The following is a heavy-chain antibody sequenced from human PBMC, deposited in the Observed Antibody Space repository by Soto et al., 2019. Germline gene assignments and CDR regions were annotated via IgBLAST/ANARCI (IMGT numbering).Heavy chain of an antibody. V-gene: IGHV3-15*01. CDR2: IKSKTDGGTT. J-gene: IGHJ4*02. CDR1: GFTFSNAW. CDR3: TTRRRVAAAAAVYDY. Sequence: PGGSLRLSCAASGFTFSNAWISWVRQAPGKGLEWVGRIKSKTDGGTTDYAAPVKGRFTISRDDSKNTLYLQMNSLKTEDTAVYYCTTRRRVAAAAAVYDYWGQGTLVTVSS. D-gene: IGHD6-13*01.